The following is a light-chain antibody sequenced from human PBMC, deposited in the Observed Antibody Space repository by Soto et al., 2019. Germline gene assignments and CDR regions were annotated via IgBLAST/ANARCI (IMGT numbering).Light chain of an antibody. J-gene: IGKJ5*01. Sequence: EIVLTQSPGTLVLSRGDRATLYXRVSQSVNISYLGWYQQKPXXTTRLXXXGAXIRAAGVPDRFSGSGSGREFTLTISSLEPEYFAVYYCQQRSNWPTITFGQGTRLEIK. CDR1: QSVNISY. CDR2: GAX. CDR3: QQRSNWPTIT. V-gene: IGKV3D-20*02.